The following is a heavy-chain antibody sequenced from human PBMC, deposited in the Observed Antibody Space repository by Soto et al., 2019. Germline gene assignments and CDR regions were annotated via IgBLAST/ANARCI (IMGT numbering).Heavy chain of an antibody. CDR3: ARESRFLEWLSLNWFDP. V-gene: IGHV3-48*02. CDR1: GFTFSSYS. Sequence: GGSLRLSCAASGFTFSSYSMNWVRQAPGKGLEWVSYISSSSSTIYYADSVKGRFTISRDNAKNSLYLQMNSLRDEDTAVYYCARESRFLEWLSLNWFDPWGKGTLVTVSS. J-gene: IGHJ5*02. CDR2: ISSSSSTI. D-gene: IGHD3-3*01.